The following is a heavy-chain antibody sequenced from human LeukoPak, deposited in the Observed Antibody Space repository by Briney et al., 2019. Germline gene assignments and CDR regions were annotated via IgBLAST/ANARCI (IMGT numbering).Heavy chain of an antibody. CDR3: ARVGAFSFDI. CDR2: IYYSGNT. Sequence: PSETLSLTCTVSGGSISTYYWSWIRQPPGKGLEWIRYIYYSGNTNYNPSLKSRVTISVDTSKNQFSLKLSSVTAADTAVYYCARVGAFSFDIWGQGTMVTVSS. J-gene: IGHJ3*02. V-gene: IGHV4-59*01. CDR1: GGSISTYY. D-gene: IGHD1-26*01.